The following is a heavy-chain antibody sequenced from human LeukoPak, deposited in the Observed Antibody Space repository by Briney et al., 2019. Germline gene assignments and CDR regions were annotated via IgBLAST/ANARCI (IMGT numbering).Heavy chain of an antibody. CDR3: ANILPPRGLQKDYYYYYGMDV. D-gene: IGHD3-9*01. V-gene: IGHV3-48*02. Sequence: GGSLRLSCAASGFSFSSYSMNWVRQAPGKGLEWVSYISSSSSTIYYADSVQGRFTTSRDNAKNSLYLQMNSLRDEDTAVYYCANILPPRGLQKDYYYYYGMDVWGQGTTVTVSS. CDR1: GFSFSSYS. CDR2: ISSSSSTI. J-gene: IGHJ6*02.